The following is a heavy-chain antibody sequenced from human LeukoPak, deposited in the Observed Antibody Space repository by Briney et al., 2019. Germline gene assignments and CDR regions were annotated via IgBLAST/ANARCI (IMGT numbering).Heavy chain of an antibody. CDR2: IIPIFGTA. V-gene: IGHV1-69*01. CDR3: ASCVYSSSSSDYFDY. CDR1: GGTFSSYA. Sequence: SVKVSCKASGGTFSSYAISWVRQAPGQGLEWMGGIIPIFGTANYAQKFQGRVTITADESTSTAYMELSSLRSEDTAVYYCASCVYSSSSSDYFDYWGQGTLVTFSS. D-gene: IGHD6-6*01. J-gene: IGHJ4*02.